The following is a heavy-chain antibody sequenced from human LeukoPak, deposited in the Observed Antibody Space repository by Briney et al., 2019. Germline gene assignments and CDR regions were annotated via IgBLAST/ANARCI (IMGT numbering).Heavy chain of an antibody. D-gene: IGHD6-13*01. Sequence: GGSLRLSCAASGFTFSDYYMSWIRQAPGKGLEWVSYISSSGSTIYYADSVKGRFTISRDNAKNSLYLQMDSLRAEDTAVYYCAASPVAAAGTRTFWYFDLWGRGTLVTVSS. CDR3: AASPVAAAGTRTFWYFDL. V-gene: IGHV3-11*04. CDR1: GFTFSDYY. J-gene: IGHJ2*01. CDR2: ISSSGSTI.